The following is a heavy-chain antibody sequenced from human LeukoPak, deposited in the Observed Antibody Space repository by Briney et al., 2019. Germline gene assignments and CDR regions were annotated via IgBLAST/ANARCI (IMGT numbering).Heavy chain of an antibody. D-gene: IGHD4-11*01. J-gene: IGHJ4*02. CDR1: GYSFTNYW. CDR3: ARQDPNYRIDY. CDR2: IYPGDSDT. V-gene: IGHV5-51*01. Sequence: GASLKISCKGSGYSFTNYWIDWVRQVPGKGLGWMGIIYPGDSDTRYSPSFQGQVTISADKSISTAYLQWSSLKASDTAMYYCARQDPNYRIDYWGQGTLVTVSS.